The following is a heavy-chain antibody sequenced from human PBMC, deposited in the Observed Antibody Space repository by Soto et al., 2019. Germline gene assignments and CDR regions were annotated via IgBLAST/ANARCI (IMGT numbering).Heavy chain of an antibody. Sequence: QVQLVESGGGVVQPGRSLRLSCAASGFTFSSYGMHWVRQAPGKGLEWVAVIWYDGSNKYYADSVKGRFTISRDNSKNTLYLQMNSLRAEDTAVYYCARDPGDGYQYTGGYYFDYWGQGTLVTVSS. V-gene: IGHV3-33*01. D-gene: IGHD2-21*01. CDR2: IWYDGSNK. CDR3: ARDPGDGYQYTGGYYFDY. J-gene: IGHJ4*02. CDR1: GFTFSSYG.